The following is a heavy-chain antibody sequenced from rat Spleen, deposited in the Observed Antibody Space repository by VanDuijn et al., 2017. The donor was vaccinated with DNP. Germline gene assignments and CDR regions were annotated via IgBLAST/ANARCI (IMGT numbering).Heavy chain of an antibody. J-gene: IGHJ2*01. CDR1: GFTFSNYD. CDR3: TTGYGGYGY. D-gene: IGHD1-11*01. CDR2: IIYDGTST. V-gene: IGHV5-20*01. Sequence: EVQLVESGGGLVQPGRSMKLSCAASGFTFSNYDMAWVRQAPPKGLEWVASIIYDGTSTYYRDSVKGRFTISRDNAKNPLYLQMDSVRSEDTATYYCTTGYGGYGYWGQGVMVTVSS.